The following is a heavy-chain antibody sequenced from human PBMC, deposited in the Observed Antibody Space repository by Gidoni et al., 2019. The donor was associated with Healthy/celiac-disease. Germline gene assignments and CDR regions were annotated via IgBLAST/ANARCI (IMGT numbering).Heavy chain of an antibody. CDR2: ISSSSSYI. D-gene: IGHD6-19*01. V-gene: IGHV3-21*01. CDR3: ARAAVAGTDY. J-gene: IGHJ4*02. Sequence: EVQLVESGGGLVKPGGSLRPSCAASGFTFSSYSMNWVRQAPGKGLEWVSSISSSSSYIYYADSVKGRFTISRDNAKNSLYLQMNSLRAEDTAVYYCARAAVAGTDYWGQGTLVTVSS. CDR1: GFTFSSYS.